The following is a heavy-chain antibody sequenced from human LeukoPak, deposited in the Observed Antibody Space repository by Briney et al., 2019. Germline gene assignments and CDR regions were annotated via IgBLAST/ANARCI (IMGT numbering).Heavy chain of an antibody. CDR1: VYTFRGYY. V-gene: IGHV1-2*02. D-gene: IGHD6-25*01. CDR2: INPNSGGT. Sequence: ASVTVSLKSSVYTFRGYYMHWVRQAPGQGLEGMGWINPNSGGTNYAQKYQGRVTMTRDTSISTAYMELRSLRSDDTAVYYCVIAVAAVTGFDYWGQGTLVTVSS. J-gene: IGHJ4*02. CDR3: VIAVAAVTGFDY.